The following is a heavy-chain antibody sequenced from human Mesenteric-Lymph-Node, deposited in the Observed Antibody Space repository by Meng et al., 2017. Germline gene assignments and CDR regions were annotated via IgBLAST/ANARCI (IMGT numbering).Heavy chain of an antibody. CDR1: GGSISSSNW. Sequence: QVPLQEAGPELVKPSATLSLTCAVSGGSISSSNWWSWVRQPPGKGREWIGEIYHSGSTNYNPSLKSRVTISVDKSKNQFSLKLSSVTAADTAVYYCARVVTALWGYYFDYWGQGTLVTVSS. V-gene: IGHV4-4*02. CDR2: IYHSGST. D-gene: IGHD2-21*02. J-gene: IGHJ4*02. CDR3: ARVVTALWGYYFDY.